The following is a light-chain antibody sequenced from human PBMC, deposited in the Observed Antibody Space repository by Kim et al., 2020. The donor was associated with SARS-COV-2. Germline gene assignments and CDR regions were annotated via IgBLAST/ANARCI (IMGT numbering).Light chain of an antibody. V-gene: IGLV3-1*01. CDR2: QDS. CDR3: QAWDSSTFYV. Sequence: VSPGQTASIACSGDKVGDKYACWYQQKPGQAPVLVIYQDSKRPSGIPERFSGSNSGNTATLTISGTQAMDEADYYCQAWDSSTFYVFGTGTKVTVL. J-gene: IGLJ1*01. CDR1: KVGDKY.